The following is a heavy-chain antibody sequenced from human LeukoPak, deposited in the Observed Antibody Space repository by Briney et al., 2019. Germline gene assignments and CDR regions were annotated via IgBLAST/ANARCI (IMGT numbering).Heavy chain of an antibody. D-gene: IGHD3-22*01. Sequence: SSETLSLTCTVSGGSISSSSYYWGWIRQPPGKGLEWIGSIYYSGSTYYNPSLKSRVTISVDTSKNQFSLKLSSVTAADTAVYYCAREGPRYYYDSSGAVYFDYWGQGTLVTVSS. V-gene: IGHV4-39*07. CDR2: IYYSGST. CDR1: GGSISSSSYY. J-gene: IGHJ4*02. CDR3: AREGPRYYYDSSGAVYFDY.